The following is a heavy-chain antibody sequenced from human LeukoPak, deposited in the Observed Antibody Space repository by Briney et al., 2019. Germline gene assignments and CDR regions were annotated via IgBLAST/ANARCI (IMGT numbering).Heavy chain of an antibody. Sequence: GGSLRLSCAASGFTVSTKYMSWARQAPGKGLEWVSVIYSGGGTNYAESVKGRITISRDNSKNTVYLQMNSLRVEDTAVYYCARDAGTGDSYYWYFDLWGRGTQVTVSS. V-gene: IGHV3-53*01. CDR1: GFTVSTKY. CDR2: IYSGGGT. J-gene: IGHJ2*01. D-gene: IGHD2-21*02. CDR3: ARDAGTGDSYYWYFDL.